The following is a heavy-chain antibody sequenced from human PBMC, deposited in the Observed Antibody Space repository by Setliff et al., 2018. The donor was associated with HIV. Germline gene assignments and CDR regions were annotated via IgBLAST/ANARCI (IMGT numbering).Heavy chain of an antibody. CDR1: GDTFNNCA. J-gene: IGHJ4*02. V-gene: IGHV1-18*01. Sequence: ASVKVSCKASGDTFNNCAVTWVRQAPGQGLEWMGWISAYNGNTNYAQKLQGRATMTTDTSTSTAYMELRSLRSDDTAVYYCARGGGGYNFWSGYPSFDYWGQGTLVTVSS. CDR2: ISAYNGNT. D-gene: IGHD3-3*01. CDR3: ARGGGGYNFWSGYPSFDY.